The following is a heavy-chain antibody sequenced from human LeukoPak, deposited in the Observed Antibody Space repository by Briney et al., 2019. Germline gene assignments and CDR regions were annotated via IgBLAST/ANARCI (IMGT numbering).Heavy chain of an antibody. V-gene: IGHV1-69*13. D-gene: IGHD3-10*01. Sequence: ASVKVSCKASGGTFSSYAISWVRQAPGQGLEWMGGIIPIFGTANYAQKFQGRVTITADESTSTAYMELSSLRSEDTAVYYCARDVTRSSGSPTWGQGTLVAVSS. CDR1: GGTFSSYA. CDR3: ARDVTRSSGSPT. CDR2: IIPIFGTA. J-gene: IGHJ4*02.